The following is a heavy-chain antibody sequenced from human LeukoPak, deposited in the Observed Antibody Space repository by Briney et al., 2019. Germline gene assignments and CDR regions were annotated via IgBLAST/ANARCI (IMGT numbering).Heavy chain of an antibody. Sequence: GGSLRLSCAASGFTFSSYRMHWVRQAPGKGLVWVSRINSDGSSTSYADSVKGRFTISRDNAKNTLFLQMNSLRAEDTAVYYCAREQRAVAGDNWGQGTLVTVSS. V-gene: IGHV3-74*01. D-gene: IGHD6-19*01. CDR2: INSDGSST. CDR3: AREQRAVAGDN. CDR1: GFTFSSYR. J-gene: IGHJ4*02.